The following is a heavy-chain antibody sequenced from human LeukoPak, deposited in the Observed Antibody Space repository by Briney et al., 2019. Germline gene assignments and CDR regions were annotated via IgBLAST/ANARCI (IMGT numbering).Heavy chain of an antibody. D-gene: IGHD3-10*01. Sequence: ASVKVSCKASGYSFTSFGISWVRQAPGQGLEWMGCISGYNGNTSYAQRFQGRVNMTMTTDTATSTAYMELMSLTSDDTAVYYCACGSQVGGWGTRTHHYNMDVWGQGTTVTVAS. CDR2: ISGYNGNT. CDR3: ACGSQVGGWGTRTHHYNMDV. V-gene: IGHV1-18*01. CDR1: GYSFTSFG. J-gene: IGHJ6*02.